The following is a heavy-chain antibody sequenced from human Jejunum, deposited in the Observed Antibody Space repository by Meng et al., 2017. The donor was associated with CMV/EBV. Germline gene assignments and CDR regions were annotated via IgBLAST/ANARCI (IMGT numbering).Heavy chain of an antibody. Sequence: QVHLVESGGGVVQPGRSLRLSCAASGFIFSNYAMHWVRQAPGKGLEWVAITLYDGSNQYYADSVKGRFTISRDNSKNMMFLQMNSLRVEDTALYYCARGAPEGYKLGLDYWGQGTLVTVSS. CDR2: TLYDGSNQ. V-gene: IGHV3-30-3*01. CDR3: ARGAPEGYKLGLDY. J-gene: IGHJ4*02. CDR1: GFIFSNYA. D-gene: IGHD5-24*01.